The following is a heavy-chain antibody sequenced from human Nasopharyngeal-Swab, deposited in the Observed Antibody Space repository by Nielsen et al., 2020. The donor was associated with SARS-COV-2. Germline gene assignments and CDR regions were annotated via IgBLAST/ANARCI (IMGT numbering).Heavy chain of an antibody. CDR2: VYFSGRG. CDR3: TSSKT. CDR1: GGSIADTINY. V-gene: IGHV4-39*01. D-gene: IGHD2-2*01. J-gene: IGHJ4*02. Sequence: SETLSLTCSVSGGSIADTINYWGWVRQPPGKGLEWIGSVYFSGRGYYNPSLRSRVTISVDTSENQFSLRLTSVTAADTALYYCTSSKTWGQGVLVTVSS.